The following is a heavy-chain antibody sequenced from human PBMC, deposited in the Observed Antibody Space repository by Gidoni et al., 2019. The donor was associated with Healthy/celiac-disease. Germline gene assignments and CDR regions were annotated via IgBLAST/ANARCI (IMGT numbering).Heavy chain of an antibody. Sequence: QVQLVQYGAEVKTPGSSVKVSCKASGGTFSSYAISWVRQAPGQGLEWLGGISPIVGTANYAQKFQGRVTITADESTSTAYMELSSLRSEDTAVYYCARDGSDTGDYYYYGMDVWGQGTTVTVSS. CDR2: ISPIVGTA. J-gene: IGHJ6*02. V-gene: IGHV1-69*01. CDR1: GGTFSSYA. CDR3: ARDGSDTGDYYYYGMDV. D-gene: IGHD1-26*01.